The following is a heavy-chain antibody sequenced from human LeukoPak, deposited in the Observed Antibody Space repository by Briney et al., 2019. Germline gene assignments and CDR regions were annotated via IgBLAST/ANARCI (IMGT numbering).Heavy chain of an antibody. V-gene: IGHV6-1*01. Sequence: SPTLSLTCAISGASVSSNSAAWNWIRPSPSRGLELMGRTYYRSKWYNEYAVSVKSRITINPDTSKNQFSLQLNSVTPEDTAVYYCAREVESRKSYDSSGYYYNFFDYYGMDVWGQGTTVTVSS. D-gene: IGHD3-22*01. CDR2: TYYRSKWYN. J-gene: IGHJ6*02. CDR1: GASVSSNSAA. CDR3: AREVESRKSYDSSGYYYNFFDYYGMDV.